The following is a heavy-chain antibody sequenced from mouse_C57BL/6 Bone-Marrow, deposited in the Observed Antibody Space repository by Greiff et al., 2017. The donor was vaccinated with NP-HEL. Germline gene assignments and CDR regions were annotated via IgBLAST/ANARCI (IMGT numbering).Heavy chain of an antibody. CDR1: GFTFSDYY. CDR3: ARHEGENGNWYFDV. Sequence: EVMLVESGGGLVQPGGSLKLSCAASGFTFSDYYMYWVRQTPEKRLEWVAYISNGGGSTYYPDTVKGRFTISRDNAKNTLYLQMSRLKSEDTAMYYCARHEGENGNWYFDVWGTGTTVTVSS. CDR2: ISNGGGST. V-gene: IGHV5-12*01. J-gene: IGHJ1*03. D-gene: IGHD1-1*01.